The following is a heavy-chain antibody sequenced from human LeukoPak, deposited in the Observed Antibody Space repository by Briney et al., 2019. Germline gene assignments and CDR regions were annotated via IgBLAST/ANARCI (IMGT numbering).Heavy chain of an antibody. Sequence: ASVKVSCKASGGTFSSYTISWVRQAPGQGLEWMGRIIPILGIANYAQKFQGRVTITADKSTSTAYMELSSLRSEDTAVYYCARAGGYSGYDNDAFDIWGQGTMVTVSS. D-gene: IGHD5-12*01. J-gene: IGHJ3*02. CDR3: ARAGGYSGYDNDAFDI. CDR1: GGTFSSYT. CDR2: IIPILGIA. V-gene: IGHV1-69*02.